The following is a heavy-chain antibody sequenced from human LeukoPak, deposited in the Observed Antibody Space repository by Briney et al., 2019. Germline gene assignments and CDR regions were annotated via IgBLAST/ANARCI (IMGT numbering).Heavy chain of an antibody. V-gene: IGHV1-18*01. CDR1: GYTFTSYG. CDR3: ARRYCSSTSCSLYYFDY. Sequence: ASVKVSCKAPGYTFTSYGISWVRQAPGQGLEWMGWISAYNGNTNYAQKLQGRVTMTTDTSTSTAYMELRSLRSDDTAVYYCARRYCSSTSCSLYYFDYWGQGTLVTVSS. CDR2: ISAYNGNT. D-gene: IGHD2-2*01. J-gene: IGHJ4*02.